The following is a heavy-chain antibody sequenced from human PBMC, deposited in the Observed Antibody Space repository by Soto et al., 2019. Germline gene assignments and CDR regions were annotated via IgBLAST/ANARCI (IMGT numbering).Heavy chain of an antibody. CDR2: IIPIFGTT. D-gene: IGHD6-13*01. CDR1: GGTFSSYA. Sequence: QVQLVQSGAEVKKPGSSVTVSCKASGGTFSSYAVSWVRQAPGQGLEWMGGIIPIFGTTNYPLKFQGRVSITADQSTSTAYMELSSLTSKATAVYYCPRPYTSSLESSYYYAVDVWGQGTTVIVSS. V-gene: IGHV1-69*12. J-gene: IGHJ6*02. CDR3: PRPYTSSLESSYYYAVDV.